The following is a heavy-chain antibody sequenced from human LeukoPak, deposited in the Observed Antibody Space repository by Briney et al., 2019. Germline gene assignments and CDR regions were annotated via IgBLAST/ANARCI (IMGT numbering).Heavy chain of an antibody. J-gene: IGHJ4*02. V-gene: IGHV4-34*01. CDR2: INHSGST. Sequence: SETLSLTCAVYGGSFSGYYWSWIRQPPGKGLEWIGEINHSGSTNYNPSLKSRVTISVDTSKNQFSLKLSSVTAADTAVYYCARTAAAPDYWGQGTLDTVSS. D-gene: IGHD6-13*01. CDR3: ARTAAAPDY. CDR1: GGSFSGYY.